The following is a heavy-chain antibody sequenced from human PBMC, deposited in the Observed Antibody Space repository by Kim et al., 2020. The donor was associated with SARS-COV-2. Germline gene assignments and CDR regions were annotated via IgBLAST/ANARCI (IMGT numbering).Heavy chain of an antibody. CDR3: AKRSGGSCYLPDDY. CDR2: ISGSGDYT. V-gene: IGHV3-23*01. Sequence: GGSLRLSCAASGFTFSSHAMTWVRQAPGKGLEWVSTISGSGDYTYYADFVKGRFTISRDNSKNTLYLQMNSLRAEDTAAYYCAKRSGGSCYLPDDYWGQG. CDR1: GFTFSSHA. D-gene: IGHD2-15*01. J-gene: IGHJ4*02.